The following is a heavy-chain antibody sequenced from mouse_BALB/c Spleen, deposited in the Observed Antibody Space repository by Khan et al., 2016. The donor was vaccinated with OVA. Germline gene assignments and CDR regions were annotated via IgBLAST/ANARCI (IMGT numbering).Heavy chain of an antibody. V-gene: IGHV1S132*01. Sequence: QVRLQQSGAELVRPGASVKLSCKTSGYIFTSYWIHWVRQRSGQGLEWIARIYPGTDNTSYNETVTDKATLTAAKSSSTAYLQLSSVKLEEYAVYCGARGEALYYFDYWGQGTTLTVSS. CDR3: ARGEALYYFDY. CDR2: IYPGTDNT. J-gene: IGHJ2*01. CDR1: GYIFTSYW. D-gene: IGHD3-2*02.